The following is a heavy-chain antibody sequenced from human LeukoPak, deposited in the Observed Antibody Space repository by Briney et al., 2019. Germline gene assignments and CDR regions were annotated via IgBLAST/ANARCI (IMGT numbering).Heavy chain of an antibody. D-gene: IGHD5-24*01. J-gene: IGHJ4*02. CDR2: LYSSGNT. Sequence: GGSLRLSCAASGFTVSSNYMSWVRQAPGKGLEWVSILYSSGNTYYADSVKGRFTISRDNSENTLYLQMNSLRAEDTAVYYCARGLVEMATIYFDYWGQGTLVTVSS. CDR1: GFTVSSNY. CDR3: ARGLVEMATIYFDY. V-gene: IGHV3-53*01.